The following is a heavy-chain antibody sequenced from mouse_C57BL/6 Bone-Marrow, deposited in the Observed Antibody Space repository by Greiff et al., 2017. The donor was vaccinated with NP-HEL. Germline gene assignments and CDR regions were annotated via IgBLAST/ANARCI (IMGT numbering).Heavy chain of an antibody. CDR2: ISSGGSYT. Sequence: EVQLVESGGDLVKPGGSLKLSCAASGFTFSSYGMSWVRQTPDKRLEWVATISSGGSYTYYPDSVKGRFTISRDNAKNTLYLQMSSLKSEDTAMYYCASPYHYDVAWFAYWGQGTLVTVSA. D-gene: IGHD2-4*01. CDR3: ASPYHYDVAWFAY. CDR1: GFTFSSYG. J-gene: IGHJ3*01. V-gene: IGHV5-6*01.